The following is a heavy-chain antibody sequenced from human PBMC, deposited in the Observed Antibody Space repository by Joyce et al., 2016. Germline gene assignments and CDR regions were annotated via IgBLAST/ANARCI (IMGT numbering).Heavy chain of an antibody. CDR1: GGSISSGGYY. CDR3: AGAGSTAARSFAS. J-gene: IGHJ4*02. Sequence: QVQLQESGPGLVKPSQTLSLTCAVSGGSISSGGYYWSWIRQYPGKGLEWIGYIYNSGSTYYNPSLKSRIIISADTTKNHVSLKLSSVTAADTAVYYCAGAGSTAARSFASWGQGSLVTVSP. CDR2: IYNSGST. D-gene: IGHD6-6*01. V-gene: IGHV4-31*11.